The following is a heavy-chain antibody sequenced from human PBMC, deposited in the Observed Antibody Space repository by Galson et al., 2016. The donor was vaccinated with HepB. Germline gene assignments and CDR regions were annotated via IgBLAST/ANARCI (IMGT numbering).Heavy chain of an antibody. V-gene: IGHV3-21*01. Sequence: LRLSCAASGFTFSTHSMNWVRQVPGKGREWVSSISSSSSYIYYGDSLKGRFTISRDNAKNSLYLQMNSLRAEDTAVYYCARDRGIQLWSRDGFDYWGQGTLVTVSS. J-gene: IGHJ4*02. CDR3: ARDRGIQLWSRDGFDY. D-gene: IGHD5-18*01. CDR1: GFTFSTHS. CDR2: ISSSSSYI.